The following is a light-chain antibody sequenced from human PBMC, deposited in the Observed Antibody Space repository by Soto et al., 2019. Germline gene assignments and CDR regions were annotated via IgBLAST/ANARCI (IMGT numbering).Light chain of an antibody. V-gene: IGKV1-39*01. CDR1: QSISSY. CDR2: AAS. J-gene: IGKJ1*01. CDR3: QQSYSTPWT. Sequence: DIQMTQSPSSLSASVGDRVTITCRASQSISSYLNWYQHKPGKAPKLLIYAASSLQSGVPSRFSGSGSGTDFTLTINSLQPVDFATYSCQQSYSTPWTFGQGTKVEIK.